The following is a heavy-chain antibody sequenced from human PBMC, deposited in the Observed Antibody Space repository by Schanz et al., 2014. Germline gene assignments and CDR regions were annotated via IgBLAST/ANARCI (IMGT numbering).Heavy chain of an antibody. Sequence: QLLESGGGLVQPGGSLRLSCAASGFTFRSYGMHWVRQAPGKGLEWVALISYDGSSKNHADSVQGRFTISRDNSKNARYLRMDSVRAEDTAVYYCARGIITMVRGGDVGAFDIWGQGTMVTVSS. CDR2: ISYDGSSK. J-gene: IGHJ3*02. CDR3: ARGIITMVRGGDVGAFDI. CDR1: GFTFRSYG. V-gene: IGHV3-33*08. D-gene: IGHD3-10*01.